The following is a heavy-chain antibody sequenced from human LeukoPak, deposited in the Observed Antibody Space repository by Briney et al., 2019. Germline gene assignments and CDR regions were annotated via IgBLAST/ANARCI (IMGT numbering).Heavy chain of an antibody. CDR3: ASDISNKGFDY. J-gene: IGHJ4*02. CDR2: ISAGGGGT. D-gene: IGHD2-21*02. Sequence: GGSLRLSCAASGFAFSNYAMSWVRQAPGMGLEWVSSISAGGGGTYYADSVKGRFTISRDNAKNTLYLQMNSLRAEDTAVYYCASDISNKGFDYWGQGTLVTVSS. CDR1: GFAFSNYA. V-gene: IGHV3-23*01.